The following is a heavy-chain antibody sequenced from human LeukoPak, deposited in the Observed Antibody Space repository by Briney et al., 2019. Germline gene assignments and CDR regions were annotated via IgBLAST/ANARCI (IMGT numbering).Heavy chain of an antibody. CDR3: ARTVVRGARADY. CDR2: ISSSSSYT. J-gene: IGHJ4*02. V-gene: IGHV3-11*03. Sequence: GGSLRLSCAASGFTFSDYYMSWIRQAPGKGLEWVSYISSSSSYTNYADSVKGRFTISRDNAKNSLYLQMNSLRAEDTAVYYCARTVVRGARADYWGQGTLVTVSS. CDR1: GFTFSDYY. D-gene: IGHD3-10*01.